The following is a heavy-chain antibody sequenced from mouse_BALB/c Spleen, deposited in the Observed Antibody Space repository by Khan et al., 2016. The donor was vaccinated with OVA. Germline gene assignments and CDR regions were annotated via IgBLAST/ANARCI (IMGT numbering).Heavy chain of an antibody. D-gene: IGHD2-10*01. CDR3: ARAYYGNYREAMDY. CDR2: IWGDGST. V-gene: IGHV2-6-7*01. J-gene: IGHJ4*01. Sequence: QVQLKESGPGLVAPSQSLSITCTVSGFSLTGYGVNWVRQPPGKGLEWLGMIWGDGSTDYNSALKSRLSISKDNSKSQAFLKMNSLQTDYTARYYCARAYYGNYREAMDYWGQGTSVTVSS. CDR1: GFSLTGYG.